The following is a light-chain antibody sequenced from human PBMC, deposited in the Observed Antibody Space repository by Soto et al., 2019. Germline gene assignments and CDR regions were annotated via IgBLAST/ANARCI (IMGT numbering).Light chain of an antibody. V-gene: IGKV1-27*01. CDR2: AAS. Sequence: DIQMTQSPSSLSASVGVRVTITCRASQGISNYLAWYQQKPGKVPKLLIYAASTLQSGVPSRFIGSGSGTDFTLTICSLQPEDAATYYCQKYVDAPKTFGQGTKLEIK. CDR1: QGISNY. CDR3: QKYVDAPKT. J-gene: IGKJ2*01.